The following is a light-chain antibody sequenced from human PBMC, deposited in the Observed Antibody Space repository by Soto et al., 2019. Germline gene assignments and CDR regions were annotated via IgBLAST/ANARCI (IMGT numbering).Light chain of an antibody. Sequence: DIQMTQSPSSLSASVGDRVTLTCRKSQRISSYLNWYQQKPGKAPKLLIYAASSLQSGVPSRFSGSGSGTDFTLTISSLQPEDFATYYCQQSYRTPPITFGQGTRLEIK. CDR1: QRISSY. CDR3: QQSYRTPPIT. CDR2: AAS. J-gene: IGKJ5*01. V-gene: IGKV1-39*01.